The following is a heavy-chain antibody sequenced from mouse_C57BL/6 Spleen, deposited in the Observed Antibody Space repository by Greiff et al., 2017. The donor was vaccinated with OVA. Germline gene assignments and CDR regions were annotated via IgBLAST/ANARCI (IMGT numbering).Heavy chain of an antibody. CDR1: GYTFTSYW. J-gene: IGHJ3*01. CDR2: IYPGSGST. D-gene: IGHD1-1*01. Sequence: QVQLQQPGAELVKPGASVKMSCKASGYTFTSYWITWVKQRPGQGLEWIGDIYPGSGSTNYNEKFKSKATLTVDTSSSTAYMQLSSLTSEDSAVYYCARPYSGSSYGFAYWGQGTLVTVSA. CDR3: ARPYSGSSYGFAY. V-gene: IGHV1-55*01.